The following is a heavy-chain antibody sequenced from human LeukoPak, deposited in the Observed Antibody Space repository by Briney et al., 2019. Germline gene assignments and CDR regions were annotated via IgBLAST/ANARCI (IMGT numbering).Heavy chain of an antibody. CDR2: VTSGGST. CDR3: AKGQSYYDTLTGYPRYYYYGMDV. CDR1: GLTFSTHA. V-gene: IGHV3-23*01. Sequence: PGGSLRLSCAASGLTFSTHAMSWVRQAPGKGLEWVSAVTSGGSTYNADAVKGRFTISRDDSKNMLYLQMNSLRAEDTAVYYCAKGQSYYDTLTGYPRYYYYGMDVWGQGTTVTVAS. J-gene: IGHJ6*02. D-gene: IGHD3-9*01.